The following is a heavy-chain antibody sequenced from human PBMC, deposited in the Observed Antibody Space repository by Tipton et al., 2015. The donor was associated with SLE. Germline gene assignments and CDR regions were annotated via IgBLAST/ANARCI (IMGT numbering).Heavy chain of an antibody. CDR1: GGSISFYS. D-gene: IGHD4-17*01. V-gene: IGHV4-59*12. CDR3: ARDGSGNCRYDSGDYVFDY. CDR2: TYYTGNT. J-gene: IGHJ4*02. Sequence: TLSLTCSVSGGSISFYSWNWIRQSPGKGLEWIGYTYYTGNTNYNPSLKSRVSILVDTSKNEFSLNLKSVTAADTAVYYCARDGSGNCRYDSGDYVFDYWGQGALVTVSS.